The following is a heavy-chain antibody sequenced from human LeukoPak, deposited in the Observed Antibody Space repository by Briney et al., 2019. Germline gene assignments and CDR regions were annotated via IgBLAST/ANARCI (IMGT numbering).Heavy chain of an antibody. D-gene: IGHD4-17*01. Sequence: SETLSLTCTVSGGSISSYHWSWIRQPPGKGLEWIGSIYHSGSTNYNPSLKSRVTISVDKSKNQFSLKLSSVTAADTAVYYCARDGPLYYGARHWYFDLWGRGTLVTVSS. CDR2: IYHSGST. J-gene: IGHJ2*01. CDR3: ARDGPLYYGARHWYFDL. CDR1: GGSISSYH. V-gene: IGHV4-59*12.